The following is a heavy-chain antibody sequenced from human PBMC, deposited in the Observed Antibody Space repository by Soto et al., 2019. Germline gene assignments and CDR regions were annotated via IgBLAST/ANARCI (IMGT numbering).Heavy chain of an antibody. V-gene: IGHV5-51*01. D-gene: IGHD2-2*01. J-gene: IGHJ5*02. CDR2: IYPGDSDT. CDR1: GYSFTSYW. CDR3: ARQDCSSTSCYRFRPWFDP. Sequence: DSLKIACKGSGYSFTSYWIGLVRQMPGKGLEWMGIIYPGDSDTRYSPSFQGQVTISADKSISTAYLQWSSLKASDTAMYYCARQDCSSTSCYRFRPWFDPWGQGTLVTVSS.